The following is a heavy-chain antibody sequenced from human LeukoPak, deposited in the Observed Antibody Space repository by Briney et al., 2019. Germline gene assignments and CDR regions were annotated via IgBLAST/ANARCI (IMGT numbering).Heavy chain of an antibody. CDR1: GYSFTNYW. CDR2: IYPGDSDT. CDR3: ARQVDSGHNLGGS. J-gene: IGHJ5*02. V-gene: IGHV5-51*01. D-gene: IGHD5-12*01. Sequence: GESLKISCKGSGYSFTNYWIGWVRQMPGKGLEWMGIIYPGDSDTRYSPSFQGQVTISADKSISTAYLRWSSLKASDTAMYYCARQVDSGHNLGGSWGQGTLVTVSS.